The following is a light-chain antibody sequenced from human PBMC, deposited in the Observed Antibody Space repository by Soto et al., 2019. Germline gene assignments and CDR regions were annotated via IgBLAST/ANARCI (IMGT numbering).Light chain of an antibody. CDR3: QQYDISPLA. CDR1: QNVARNY. Sequence: EIVLTQSPGTLSLSPGERATLSCRASQNVARNYLAWYQQRPGQAPRLLIYDASTRATGISDRFSGSGSGTDFTLTISRLDPEDYAVYFCQQYDISPLAFGGGTRVDI. J-gene: IGKJ4*01. CDR2: DAS. V-gene: IGKV3-20*01.